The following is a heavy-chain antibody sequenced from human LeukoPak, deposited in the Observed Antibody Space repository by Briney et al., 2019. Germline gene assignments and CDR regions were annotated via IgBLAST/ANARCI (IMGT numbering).Heavy chain of an antibody. J-gene: IGHJ4*02. V-gene: IGHV3-23*01. CDR2: ISGSGGSS. D-gene: IGHD6-19*01. CDR1: GFTFSSYA. CDR3: AKDPQYSSGWYDY. Sequence: PGGSLRLSCAASGFTFSSYAMSWVRQAPGKGLEWVSAISGSGGSSYYADSVKGRFTISRDNSKNTLYLQMNSLRAEDTAVYYCAKDPQYSSGWYDYWGQGTLVTVYS.